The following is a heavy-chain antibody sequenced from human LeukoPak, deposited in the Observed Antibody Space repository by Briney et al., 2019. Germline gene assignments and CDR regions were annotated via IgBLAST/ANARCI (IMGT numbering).Heavy chain of an antibody. CDR1: GGSISSYY. D-gene: IGHD5-18*01. J-gene: IGHJ4*02. CDR2: IYSSGST. V-gene: IGHV4-59*01. Sequence: SETLSLTCTVSGGSISSYYWSWIRQPPGKGLEWIGYIYSSGSTNYNPSLKSRVTISVDTSKNRFSLKLSSVTAADTAVYYCARTLLGYSYGVFDSWGQGTLVTVSS. CDR3: ARTLLGYSYGVFDS.